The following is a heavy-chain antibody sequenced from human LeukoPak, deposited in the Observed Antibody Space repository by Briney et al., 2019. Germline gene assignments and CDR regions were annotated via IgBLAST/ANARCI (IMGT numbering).Heavy chain of an antibody. CDR3: AKDRDGADNIIL. J-gene: IGHJ4*02. D-gene: IGHD5-24*01. CDR1: EYSFTGYH. V-gene: IGHV1-2*06. Sequence: ASVKVSCKVVEYSFTGYHIHWVRQAPGQGPEWMGRLNPNTGHAVYAFKFQGRVTITREVASSTAYMEVTRLTSDDTARYYCAKDRDGADNIILWDQGTLVTVSA. CDR2: LNPNTGHA.